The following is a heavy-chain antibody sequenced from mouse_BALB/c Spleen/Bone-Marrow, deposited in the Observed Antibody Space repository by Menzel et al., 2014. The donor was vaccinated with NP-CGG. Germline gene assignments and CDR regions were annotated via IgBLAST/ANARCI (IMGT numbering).Heavy chain of an antibody. Sequence: LQQSGSELVRPGASVKLSCKASGYTFTSNWMHWVKQRHGQGLEWIGNIYPGSGSTNYDEKFKSKGTLTVDTSSSTAYMHLSSLTSEDSAVYYCTREDYRYDWFAYWGQGTLVTVSA. V-gene: IGHV1S22*01. CDR1: GYTFTSNW. CDR2: IYPGSGST. J-gene: IGHJ3*01. CDR3: TREDYRYDWFAY. D-gene: IGHD2-14*01.